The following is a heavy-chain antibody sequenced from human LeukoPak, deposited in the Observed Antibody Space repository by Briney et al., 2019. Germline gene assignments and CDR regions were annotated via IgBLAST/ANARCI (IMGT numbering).Heavy chain of an antibody. CDR3: TRSLPGYSGYAPPYYFDY. CDR1: GFTFGDYA. J-gene: IGHJ4*02. V-gene: IGHV3-49*03. Sequence: PGGSLRLSCTASGFTFGDYAMSWFRQAPGKGLEWVGFIRSKAYGGTTEYAASVKGRFTISRDDSKSIAYLQMNSLKTEDTAVYYCTRSLPGYSGYAPPYYFDYWGQGTLVTVSS. D-gene: IGHD5-12*01. CDR2: IRSKAYGGTT.